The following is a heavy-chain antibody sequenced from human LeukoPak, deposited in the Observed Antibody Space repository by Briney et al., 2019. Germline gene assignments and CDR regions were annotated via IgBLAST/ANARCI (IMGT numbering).Heavy chain of an antibody. V-gene: IGHV3-48*04. J-gene: IGHJ4*02. CDR3: ARASENYYDSSGYYHY. Sequence: GGSLRLSRAASGFTFSSYAMSWVRQAPGKGLEWVSYISSSGSTIYYADSVKGRFTISRDNAKNSLYLQMNSLRAEDTAVYYCARASENYYDSSGYYHYWGQGTLVTVSS. CDR1: GFTFSSYA. D-gene: IGHD3-22*01. CDR2: ISSSGSTI.